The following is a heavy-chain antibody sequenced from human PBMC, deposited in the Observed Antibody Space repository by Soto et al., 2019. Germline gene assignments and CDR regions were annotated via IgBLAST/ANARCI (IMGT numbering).Heavy chain of an antibody. V-gene: IGHV3-21*01. Sequence: LRLSCAASGFTFSSYSMNWVRQAPGKGLEWVSSISSASSYTYYADSVKGRFTISRDNAKNSLFLQMNSLRAEDTAVYYCARVKTGSAAGIGSPADYWGQGTLVTVSS. CDR3: ARVKTGSAAGIGSPADY. CDR2: ISSASSYT. D-gene: IGHD6-13*01. J-gene: IGHJ4*02. CDR1: GFTFSSYS.